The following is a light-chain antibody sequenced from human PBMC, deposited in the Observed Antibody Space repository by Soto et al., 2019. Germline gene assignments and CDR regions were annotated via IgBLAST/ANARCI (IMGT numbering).Light chain of an antibody. V-gene: IGKV3D-15*01. CDR1: RPIANK. CDR2: GAS. CDR3: QQYYDWPTNT. Sequence: TQSPALLSVSPGETATLSCKASRPIANKLAWYQQSPGQTPRLLIYGASSRASGVPDRFSGSGSGTDFTLTITSPQAEDFTTYYCQQYYDWPTNTFGQGTTVDIK. J-gene: IGKJ2*01.